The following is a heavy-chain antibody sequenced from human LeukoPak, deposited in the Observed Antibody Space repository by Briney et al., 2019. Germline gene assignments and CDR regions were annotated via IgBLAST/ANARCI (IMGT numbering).Heavy chain of an antibody. CDR3: AREGGFLWTNYFDY. D-gene: IGHD2/OR15-2a*01. CDR1: GGSISTYY. J-gene: IGHJ4*02. CDR2: VYGSGST. V-gene: IGHV4-4*07. Sequence: SETLSLTCTVSGGSISTYYWSWIRQPAGKGLEWIGRVYGSGSTSYNPSLKGRVTMSVDTSKNQFSLKLRSVTAADTAVFYCAREGGFLWTNYFDYWAREPWSPSPQ.